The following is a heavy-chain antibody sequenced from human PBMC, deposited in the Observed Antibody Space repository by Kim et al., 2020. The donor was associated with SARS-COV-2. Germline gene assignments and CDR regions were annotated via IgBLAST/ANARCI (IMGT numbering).Heavy chain of an antibody. V-gene: IGHV1-3*01. Sequence: ASVKVSCKTSGHTFTRDSIHWVRQAPGQRLEWMGGIDCGNGNTIYLQKFQGRVTFTTDTSASTAYMELSSLRSEDSAVYYCLGGYYFDYWGQGTLVTVSS. J-gene: IGHJ4*02. CDR3: LGGYYFDY. D-gene: IGHD2-15*01. CDR2: IDCGNGNT. CDR1: GHTFTRDS.